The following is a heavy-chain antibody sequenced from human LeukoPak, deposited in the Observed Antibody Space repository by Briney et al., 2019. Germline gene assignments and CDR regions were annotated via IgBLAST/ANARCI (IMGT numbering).Heavy chain of an antibody. CDR3: ARVTGYMIEDYFDY. D-gene: IGHD3-9*01. V-gene: IGHV4-38-2*02. CDR1: SFSFSTPYY. Sequence: SETLSLTCSVSSFSFSTPYYWGWIRPPPGQGLEWIGIINPSGHTYYNPSLKSRVTISVDTSRNQFSLKLNSVTAADTAVYYCARVTGYMIEDYFDYWGQGILVTVSS. CDR2: INPSGHT. J-gene: IGHJ4*02.